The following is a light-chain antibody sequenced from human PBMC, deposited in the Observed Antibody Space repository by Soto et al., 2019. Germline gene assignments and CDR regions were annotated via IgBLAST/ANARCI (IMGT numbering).Light chain of an antibody. Sequence: QSALTQPASVSGSPGQSIAISCTGTSSDVGGYNYVSWYQQHPGKAPKLMIYDVTNRPSGVSTRFSGSKSGNTASLTISGLQAEDEADYYCISYTSSSTDVFGTGTKLTVL. J-gene: IGLJ1*01. CDR2: DVT. CDR1: SSDVGGYNY. V-gene: IGLV2-14*01. CDR3: ISYTSSSTDV.